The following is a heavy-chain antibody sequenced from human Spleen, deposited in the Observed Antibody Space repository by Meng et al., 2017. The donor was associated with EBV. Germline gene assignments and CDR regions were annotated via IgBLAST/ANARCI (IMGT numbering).Heavy chain of an antibody. CDR3: ARVELGSAYYFDY. J-gene: IGHJ4*02. Sequence: VHAAGSGPGAVEASGTLSLTCTVSGGSITETNWWGWVRQSPGKGLEWIGEIYHSGSSKYNPSFNSRVAISVDKSKNQFSLKVTSVTAADTAMYYCARVELGSAYYFDYWGQGTLVTVSS. D-gene: IGHD3-10*01. CDR1: GGSITETNW. CDR2: IYHSGSS. V-gene: IGHV4-4*02.